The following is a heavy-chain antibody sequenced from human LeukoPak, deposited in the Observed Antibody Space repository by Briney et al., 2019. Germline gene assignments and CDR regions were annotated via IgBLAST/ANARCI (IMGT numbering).Heavy chain of an antibody. CDR2: LYHGGST. J-gene: IGHJ4*02. Sequence: GGTLRLSCVASGVIVRSNYMTWVRQAPGKGLEGVSILYHGGSTYYADSVKGRFSISRDTSKNTLYLQMNSLRVEDTAVYYCATRRFGELTYWGQGVLVTVSS. D-gene: IGHD3-10*01. V-gene: IGHV3-66*01. CDR3: ATRRFGELTY. CDR1: GVIVRSNY.